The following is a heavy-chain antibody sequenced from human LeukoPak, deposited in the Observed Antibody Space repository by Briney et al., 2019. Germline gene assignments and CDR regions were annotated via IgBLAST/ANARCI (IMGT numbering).Heavy chain of an antibody. Sequence: SETLSLTCAVYGGSFSGYYCSWIRQPPGKGPEGIREINHRGSTNYNPSLKSRATISVDTSKNQFSLKLRSVTAADTAVYYCAREIVVVVDAPPWLEPWGQGPLVRVSS. D-gene: IGHD2-15*01. J-gene: IGHJ5*02. V-gene: IGHV4-34*01. CDR1: GGSFSGYY. CDR3: AREIVVVVDAPPWLEP. CDR2: INHRGST.